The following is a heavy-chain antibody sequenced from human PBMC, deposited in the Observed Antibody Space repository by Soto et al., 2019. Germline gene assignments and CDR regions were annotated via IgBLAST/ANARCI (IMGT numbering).Heavy chain of an antibody. CDR2: ISAYNGNT. D-gene: IGHD2-21*02. J-gene: IGHJ3*02. V-gene: IGHV1-18*04. CDR3: ARGRPALEAWVGGLTATDAFGI. Sequence: EDSVKVSCKASGYPFTSYGISCVRKPTGQGLEWMGWISAYNGNTKYAQKLPVRVTMTSETSTRTAXLELRSPRPDAPAVYYCARGRPALEAWVGGLTATDAFGIWG. CDR1: GYPFTSYG.